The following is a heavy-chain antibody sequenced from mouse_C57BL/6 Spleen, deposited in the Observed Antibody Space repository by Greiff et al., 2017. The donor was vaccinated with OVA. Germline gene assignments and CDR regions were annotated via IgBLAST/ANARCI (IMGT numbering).Heavy chain of an antibody. J-gene: IGHJ2*01. CDR1: GYSFTDYN. CDR3: ARCYGSSWKGCYFDY. CDR2: INPNYGTT. D-gene: IGHD1-1*01. V-gene: IGHV1-39*01. Sequence: EVHRVESGPELVKPGASVKISCKASGYSFTDYNMNWVKQSNGKSLEWIGVINPNYGTTSYNQKFKGKATLTVDQSSSTAYMQLNSLTSEDSAVYYCARCYGSSWKGCYFDYWGQGTTLTVSS.